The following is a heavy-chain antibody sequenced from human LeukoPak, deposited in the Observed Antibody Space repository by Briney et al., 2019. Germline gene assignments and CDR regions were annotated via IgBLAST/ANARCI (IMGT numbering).Heavy chain of an antibody. CDR1: GFSLSGYW. J-gene: IGHJ4*02. CDR3: ARDSSGYYESGVGYFDY. D-gene: IGHD3-22*01. CDR2: NNGDGSTT. Sequence: GGSLRLSCVASGFSLSGYWMYWVRQAPGKGLMYISRNNGDGSTTNYADVVKGRFTMSRDNAKNSLYLQMNSLRAEDTAVYYCARDSSGYYESGVGYFDYWGQGTLVTVSS. V-gene: IGHV3-74*01.